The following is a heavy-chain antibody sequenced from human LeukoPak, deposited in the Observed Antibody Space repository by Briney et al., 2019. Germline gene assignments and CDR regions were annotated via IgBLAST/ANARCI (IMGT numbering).Heavy chain of an antibody. CDR2: ISGSGGST. CDR3: AKDSPSTYYYGSGNYFVY. D-gene: IGHD3-10*01. Sequence: GGSLRLSCAASGFTFSSYAMSWVRQAPGKGLEWVSAISGSGGSTYYADSVKGRFTISRDNSKNTLYLQMNSLRAEDTAVYYCAKDSPSTYYYGSGNYFVYWGQGTLVTVSS. V-gene: IGHV3-23*01. CDR1: GFTFSSYA. J-gene: IGHJ4*02.